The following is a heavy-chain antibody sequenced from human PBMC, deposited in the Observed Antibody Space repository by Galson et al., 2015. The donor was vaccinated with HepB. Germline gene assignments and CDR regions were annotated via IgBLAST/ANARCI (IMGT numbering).Heavy chain of an antibody. CDR1: GFNFGDFY. Sequence: SLRLSCAAYGFNFGDFYLGWIRQAPGKGLEWVSYISSGSSYTNYADSVKGRFTISRDNAENSLYLLMDNLRAEDTAVYYCAKVQSGSYWYFDLWGRGTLVTVSS. CDR3: AKVQSGSYWYFDL. CDR2: ISSGSSYT. J-gene: IGHJ2*01. D-gene: IGHD3-10*01. V-gene: IGHV3-11*06.